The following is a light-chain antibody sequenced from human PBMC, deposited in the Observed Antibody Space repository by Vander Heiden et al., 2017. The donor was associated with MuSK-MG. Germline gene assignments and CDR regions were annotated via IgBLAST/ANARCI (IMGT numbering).Light chain of an antibody. Sequence: DIQMTQSPSSLSASVGDRVTITCQASQDISNYLNWYQQKPGKAPKLLIYDASNLETGVPSRFSGSGSGTDFTFTISSLQPEDVATYYCQQEDNLPSTFGQGTKVDIK. CDR2: DAS. J-gene: IGKJ3*01. CDR1: QDISNY. CDR3: QQEDNLPST. V-gene: IGKV1-33*01.